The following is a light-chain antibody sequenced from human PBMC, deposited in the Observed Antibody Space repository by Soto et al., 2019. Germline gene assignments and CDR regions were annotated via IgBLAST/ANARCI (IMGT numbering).Light chain of an antibody. CDR3: NSWTRSSTYI. CDR2: EVS. CDR1: SSDVGAYNY. J-gene: IGLJ1*01. V-gene: IGLV2-14*01. Sequence: QSALTQPASASGSPGQSTTISCTGTSSDVGAYNYVTWHQQHPGKVPKLIIYEVSNRPSGVSDRFSGSKSGNTASLTISGLQAEDEADYYCNSWTRSSTYIFGTGTKVTVL.